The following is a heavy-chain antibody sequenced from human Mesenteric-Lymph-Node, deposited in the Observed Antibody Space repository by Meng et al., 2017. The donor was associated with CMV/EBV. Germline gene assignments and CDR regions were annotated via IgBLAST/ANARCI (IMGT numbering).Heavy chain of an antibody. V-gene: IGHV3-30*02. Sequence: GESLKISCPASGFTFSSYGMHWVRQAPGKGLEWVAFIRYDGSNKYCADSVKGRFTISRDNSKNTLYLQMNSLRAEDTAVYYCARGGFFYCSSTSCLYYYYYYGMDVWGQGTTVTVSS. CDR2: IRYDGSNK. J-gene: IGHJ6*02. CDR3: ARGGFFYCSSTSCLYYYYYYGMDV. CDR1: GFTFSSYG. D-gene: IGHD2-2*01.